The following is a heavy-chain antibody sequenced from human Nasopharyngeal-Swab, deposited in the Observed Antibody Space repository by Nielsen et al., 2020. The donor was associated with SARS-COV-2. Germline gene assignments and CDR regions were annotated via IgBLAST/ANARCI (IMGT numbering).Heavy chain of an antibody. V-gene: IGHV3-23*01. Sequence: GESLKISCAASGFTFSNYAMNWVRQAPGKGLEWVSSISGSGVRTCYADSVKGRFTISRDNSKTTLYLQMHNLRAEDTAVYYCATPGTRCSGDTCNMWVFDYWGQGTLVTVSS. J-gene: IGHJ4*02. CDR2: ISGSGVRT. CDR1: GFTFSNYA. D-gene: IGHD2-15*01. CDR3: ATPGTRCSGDTCNMWVFDY.